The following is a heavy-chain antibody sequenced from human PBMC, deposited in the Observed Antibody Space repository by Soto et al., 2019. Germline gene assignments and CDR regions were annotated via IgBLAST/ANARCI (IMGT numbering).Heavy chain of an antibody. V-gene: IGHV3-11*01. CDR2: TSSSGNTI. CDR1: GFTFSDYD. D-gene: IGHD6-19*01. J-gene: IGHJ6*02. CDR3: ARETQGIAVDHSYYYGMHV. Sequence: QVQLVESGGDLAKPGGSLRLSCAGSGFTFSDYDMGRIRQAPGKGLEWVSYTSSSGNTIYYVDSVKGRFTLSRDNATNTLYLKTDSIRGEHTAVYYCARETQGIAVDHSYYYGMHVWGQGTTVTVSS.